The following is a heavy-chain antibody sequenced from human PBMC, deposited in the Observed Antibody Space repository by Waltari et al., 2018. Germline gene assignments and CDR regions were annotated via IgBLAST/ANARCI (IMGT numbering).Heavy chain of an antibody. CDR1: PPPRTP. V-gene: IGHV1-2*02. CDR3: ARDSGTVQGFFDP. J-gene: IGHJ5*02. D-gene: IGHD3-10*01. CDR2: ILPYTGDT. Sequence: QVQLVQSGAEVTEPGAPVKASCRTSPPPRTPIQGARQAPGQGLEWMGWILPYTGDTNYAQKFQGRVTLTRDTSLTTAYMEVTSLTSDDSAVYYCARDSGTVQGFFDPWGQGTLVTVSS.